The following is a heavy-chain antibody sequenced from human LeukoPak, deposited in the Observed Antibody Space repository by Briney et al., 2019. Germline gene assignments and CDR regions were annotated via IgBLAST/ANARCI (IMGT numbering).Heavy chain of an antibody. D-gene: IGHD3-9*01. CDR1: GFTFSSYD. CDR2: IAYDGSNK. V-gene: IGHV3-30*03. Sequence: PGGSLRLSCAAFGFTFSSYDMHWVRQAPGKGLEWVALIAYDGSNKYYADSVKGRFTISRDNAKKSLYLQMNSLRAEDTAIYYCARDLANYDILTGSDGLWGQGTLVTVSS. CDR3: ARDLANYDILTGSDGL. J-gene: IGHJ4*02.